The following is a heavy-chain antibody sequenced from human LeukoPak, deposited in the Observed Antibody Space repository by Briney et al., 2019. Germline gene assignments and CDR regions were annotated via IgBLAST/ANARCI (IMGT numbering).Heavy chain of an antibody. CDR3: ARVGNLRFLEWFTYYYYYYMDV. Sequence: SETLPLTCAVYGGSFSGYYWSWIRQPPGKGLEWIGEINHSGSTNYNPSLKSRVTISVDTSKNQFSLKLSSVTAADTAVYYCARVGNLRFLEWFTYYYYYYMDVWGKGTTVTVSS. D-gene: IGHD3-3*01. V-gene: IGHV4-34*01. CDR2: INHSGST. CDR1: GGSFSGYY. J-gene: IGHJ6*03.